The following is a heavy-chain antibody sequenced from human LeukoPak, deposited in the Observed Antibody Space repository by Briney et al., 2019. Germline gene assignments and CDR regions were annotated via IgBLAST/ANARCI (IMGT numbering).Heavy chain of an antibody. CDR2: ISYDGSNK. J-gene: IGHJ6*03. D-gene: IGHD5-12*01. Sequence: GGSLRLSCAASGFTVSSNYISWVRQAPGKGLEWVAVISYDGSNKYYADSVKGRFTISRDNSKNTLYLQMNSLRAEDTAVYYCAREGGDGGLAIVYYYYYMDAWGKGTTVTVSS. CDR3: AREGGDGGLAIVYYYYYMDA. V-gene: IGHV3-30*01. CDR1: GFTVSSNY.